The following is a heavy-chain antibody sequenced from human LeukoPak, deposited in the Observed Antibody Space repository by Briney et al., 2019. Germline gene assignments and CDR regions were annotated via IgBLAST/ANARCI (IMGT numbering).Heavy chain of an antibody. D-gene: IGHD3-3*01. V-gene: IGHV4-30-4*01. CDR1: GTSISSDTYY. J-gene: IGHJ3*02. Sequence: SETLSLTCTVSGTSISSDTYYWNWVRQTPGRGLEWIGCIYDSGTTYYNPSLESRITMAMDTSKNQFSLKLSSVTAADTAVYYCARSKTILGVVIIAGAFDIWGQGTMVTVSS. CDR2: IYDSGTT. CDR3: ARSKTILGVVIIAGAFDI.